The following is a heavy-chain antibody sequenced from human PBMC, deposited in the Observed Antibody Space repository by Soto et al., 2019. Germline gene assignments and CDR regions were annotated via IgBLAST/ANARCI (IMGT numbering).Heavy chain of an antibody. V-gene: IGHV3-23*01. CDR1: GFTFSSYA. J-gene: IGHJ6*03. Sequence: GGSLRLSCAASGFTFSSYAMSWVRQAPGKGLEWVSAISGSGGSTYYADSVKGRFTISRDNSKNTLYLQMNSLRAEDTAVYYCARNGYYDFWSGSYMDVWGKGTTVTVSS. CDR3: ARNGYYDFWSGSYMDV. CDR2: ISGSGGST. D-gene: IGHD3-3*01.